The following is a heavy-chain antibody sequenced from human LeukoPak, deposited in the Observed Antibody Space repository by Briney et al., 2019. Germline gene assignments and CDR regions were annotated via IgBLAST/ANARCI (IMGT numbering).Heavy chain of an antibody. CDR1: GFTFSSYS. CDR2: ISSSSSYI. Sequence: GGSLRLSCAASGFTFSSYSMTWVRQAPGKGLEWVSSISSSSSYIYYADSVKGRFTISRDNAKNSLYLQMNSLRAEDTAVNYCAREINDYIWGSYRTNYFDYWGQGTLVTVSS. J-gene: IGHJ4*02. CDR3: AREINDYIWGSYRTNYFDY. V-gene: IGHV3-21*01. D-gene: IGHD3-16*02.